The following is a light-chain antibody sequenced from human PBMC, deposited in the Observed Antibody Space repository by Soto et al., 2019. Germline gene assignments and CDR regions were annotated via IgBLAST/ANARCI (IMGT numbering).Light chain of an antibody. CDR1: QSVSSN. CDR3: QQYNNWPPWT. J-gene: IGKJ1*01. CDR2: GAS. Sequence: EIVMTQSPATLSVSPGERATLSCRASQSVSSNLAWYQQKPGQAPRLLIYGASTRATGIPARFSGSRSGTEFTLTISSRQSEDFAVYFCQQYNNWPPWTFGQGTKVETK. V-gene: IGKV3-15*01.